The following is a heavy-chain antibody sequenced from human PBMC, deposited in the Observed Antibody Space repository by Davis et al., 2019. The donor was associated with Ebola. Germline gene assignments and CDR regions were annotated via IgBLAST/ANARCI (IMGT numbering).Heavy chain of an antibody. CDR1: GFTFSTYS. V-gene: IGHV3-48*02. CDR2: ISSSSSTI. Sequence: GESLKISCAASGFTFSTYSMNWVRQAPGKGLEWVSYISSSSSTIYYADSVKGRFTISRDNAKNSLYLQMNSLRDEDTAVYYCARDGGGTTMTTWIDWFDPWGQGTLVTVSS. D-gene: IGHD4-17*01. CDR3: ARDGGGTTMTTWIDWFDP. J-gene: IGHJ5*02.